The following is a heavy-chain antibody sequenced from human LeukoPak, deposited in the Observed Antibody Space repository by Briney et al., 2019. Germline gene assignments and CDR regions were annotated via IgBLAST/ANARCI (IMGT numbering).Heavy chain of an antibody. D-gene: IGHD6-13*01. CDR2: IGSDDNK. CDR1: GFTFSKNA. V-gene: IGHV3-23*01. Sequence: PGGSLRLSCTAFGFTFSKNAMAWVRQAPGEGLEWVSGIGSDDNKHYGDSVKGRFTISRDNTENTVYLQMNSLRAEDTAVYYCAKDLFRWSFDYWGQGMLVTVSS. J-gene: IGHJ4*02. CDR3: AKDLFRWSFDY.